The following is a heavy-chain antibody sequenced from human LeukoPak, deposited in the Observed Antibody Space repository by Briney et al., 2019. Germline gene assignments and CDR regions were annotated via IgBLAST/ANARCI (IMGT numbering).Heavy chain of an antibody. J-gene: IGHJ4*02. CDR3: ARDDVGITAAGSV. Sequence: PSETLSLTCTVSGGSISSYYWSWIRQPAGKGLEWIGRIYTSESIYYNPSLKSRVTMSLDTSRNQISLKLSSVTAADTAVYYCARDDVGITAAGSVWGQGTLVTVSS. V-gene: IGHV4-4*07. CDR1: GGSISSYY. CDR2: IYTSESI. D-gene: IGHD6-13*01.